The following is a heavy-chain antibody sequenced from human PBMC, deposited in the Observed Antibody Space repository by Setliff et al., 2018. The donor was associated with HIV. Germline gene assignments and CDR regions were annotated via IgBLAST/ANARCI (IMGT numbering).Heavy chain of an antibody. D-gene: IGHD2-2*01. CDR2: IDYSGST. CDR3: PLTSNWYYYFYYGVDV. CDR1: GGSISSYY. Sequence: PSETLSLTCTVPGGSISSYYWSWVRQPPGKGLEWIGSIDYSGSTYYNPSLKSRVTISADTSKNQFSLNLSSVTAADTAVYYCPLTSNWYYYFYYGVDVWGQGTTVTVSS. J-gene: IGHJ6*02. V-gene: IGHV4-39*07.